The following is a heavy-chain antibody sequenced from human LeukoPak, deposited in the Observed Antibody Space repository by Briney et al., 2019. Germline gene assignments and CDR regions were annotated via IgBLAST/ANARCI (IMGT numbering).Heavy chain of an antibody. J-gene: IGHJ5*02. CDR3: TTTIVGVTTWFDP. V-gene: IGHV3-15*01. CDR2: IKNKTNGGTT. CDR1: GFTFSSYG. Sequence: GGSLRLSCAASGFTFSSYGMHWVRQAPGKGLEWVGRIKNKTNGGTTDYAAPVKGRFTISRDDSKNTLYLQMNSLKTEDTAVYYCTTTIVGVTTWFDPWGQGTLVTVSS. D-gene: IGHD1-26*01.